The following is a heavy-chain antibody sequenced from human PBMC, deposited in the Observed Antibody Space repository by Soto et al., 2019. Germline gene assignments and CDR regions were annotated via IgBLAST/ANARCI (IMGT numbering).Heavy chain of an antibody. D-gene: IGHD3-22*01. CDR1: GYTFTNYG. Sequence: QVQLVESGAEVKKPWASVKVSCKASGYTFTNYGISWVRQAPGQGLEWMGWISGYNGNTKYAQKFQGRVTMTTDTPTNTDYMDLRSLRYDDTAVYYCARDREYYYDSSGNYYYHYGMDVWGQGTTVTVS. J-gene: IGHJ6*02. CDR2: ISGYNGNT. CDR3: ARDREYYYDSSGNYYYHYGMDV. V-gene: IGHV1-18*04.